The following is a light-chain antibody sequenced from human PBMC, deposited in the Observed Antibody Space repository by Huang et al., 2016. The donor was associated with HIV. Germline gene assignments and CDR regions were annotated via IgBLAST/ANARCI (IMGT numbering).Light chain of an antibody. J-gene: IGKJ1*01. CDR3: QQYNGFPWT. CDR1: QNISAW. Sequence: DIQLTQSPSTLSPSIGDRVIIACRANQNISAWLAWYLQKPGKAPNLLIYQAVHVQTGVPARFSGSGSGTHFTLTIDSLQADDLGTYYCQQYNGFPWTFGQGTNVEV. CDR2: QAV. V-gene: IGKV1-5*03.